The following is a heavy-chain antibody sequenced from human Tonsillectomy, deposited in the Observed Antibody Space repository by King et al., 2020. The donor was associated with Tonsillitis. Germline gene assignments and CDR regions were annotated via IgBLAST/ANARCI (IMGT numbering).Heavy chain of an antibody. Sequence: VQLQESGPGLVKPSETLSLTCTVSGGSISSYYWSWIRQPPGKGLEWIGYIYYSGSTNYNPSLKSRVTISVDTSTNQFSLKLSSVTAADTAVYYCARIKYYYDSSGYYYASFDYWGQGTLVTVSS. CDR1: GGSISSYY. CDR2: IYYSGST. D-gene: IGHD3-22*01. J-gene: IGHJ4*02. V-gene: IGHV4-59*01. CDR3: ARIKYYYDSSGYYYASFDY.